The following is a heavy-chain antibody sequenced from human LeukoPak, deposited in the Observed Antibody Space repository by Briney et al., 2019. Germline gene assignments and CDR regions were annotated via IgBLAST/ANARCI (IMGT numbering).Heavy chain of an antibody. V-gene: IGHV4-59*01. CDR3: ARTEIAAAGSFDY. CDR2: IYYSGST. J-gene: IGHJ4*02. D-gene: IGHD6-13*01. Sequence: SETPSLTCTVSGGSISSSYWSWIRQPPGKGLEWIGYIYYSGSTNYNPSLKSRVTISVDTSKNQFSLKLSSVTAADTAVYYCARTEIAAAGSFDYWGQGTLVTVSS. CDR1: GGSISSSY.